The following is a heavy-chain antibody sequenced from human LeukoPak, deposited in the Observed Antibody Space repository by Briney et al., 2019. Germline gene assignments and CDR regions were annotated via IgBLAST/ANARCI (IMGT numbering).Heavy chain of an antibody. CDR3: ATDTGDGDRYWYFDL. V-gene: IGHV1-24*01. D-gene: IGHD4-17*01. J-gene: IGHJ2*01. Sequence: ASVKVSCKASGYTFTSYYMHWVRQAPGKGLEWMGGFDPEDGETIYAQKFQGRVTMTEDTSTDTAYMELSSLRSEDTAVYYCATDTGDGDRYWYFDLWGRGTLVTVSS. CDR1: GYTFTSYY. CDR2: FDPEDGET.